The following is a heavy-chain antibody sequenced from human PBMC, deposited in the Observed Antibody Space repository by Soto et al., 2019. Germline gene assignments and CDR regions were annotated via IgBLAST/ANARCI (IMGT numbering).Heavy chain of an antibody. J-gene: IGHJ4*02. CDR3: ARDKITGRFDY. D-gene: IGHD2-8*02. CDR2: INHSGST. CDR1: GGSFSAYD. Sequence: QVQLQQWGAGLLKPSETLSLTCAVYGGSFSAYDWTWIRQPPGTGLEWIGEINHSGSTNYNPPLKSRVTISVDTSKNQFSLKLTSVTAADTAVYYCARDKITGRFDYWGQGTLVTVSS. V-gene: IGHV4-34*01.